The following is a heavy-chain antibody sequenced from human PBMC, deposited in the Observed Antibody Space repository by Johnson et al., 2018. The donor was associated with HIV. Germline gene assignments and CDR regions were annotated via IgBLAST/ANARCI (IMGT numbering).Heavy chain of an antibody. Sequence: QVQVVESGGGVVQPGGSLRLSCAASGFSFSSYGIHWVRQAPGKGLEWVAFTQYDGSNKYYADSVKGRFTTSRDNSKNTLYLQMNSLRAEDTAVYYCAKEGLRSSLRSGDAFDIWGHGTLVTVSS. D-gene: IGHD6-6*01. CDR1: GFSFSSYG. CDR2: TQYDGSNK. V-gene: IGHV3-30*02. J-gene: IGHJ3*02. CDR3: AKEGLRSSLRSGDAFDI.